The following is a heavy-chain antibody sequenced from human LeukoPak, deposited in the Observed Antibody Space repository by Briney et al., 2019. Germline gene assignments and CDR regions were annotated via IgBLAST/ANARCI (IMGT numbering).Heavy chain of an antibody. V-gene: IGHV4-39*01. CDR3: ARLDSSWYC. J-gene: IGHJ4*02. Sequence: SETLSLTCTVSGGSISSSSYYWGWIRQPPGKGLEWIGSIYYSGSTYYNPSLKSRVTISVDTSKNQFSLKLSSVTAADTAVYYCARLDSSWYCWGQGTLVTVSS. CDR2: IYYSGST. CDR1: GGSISSSSYY. D-gene: IGHD6-13*01.